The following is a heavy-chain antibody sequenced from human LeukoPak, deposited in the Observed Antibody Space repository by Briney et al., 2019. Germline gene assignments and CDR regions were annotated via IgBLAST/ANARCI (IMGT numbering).Heavy chain of an antibody. CDR1: GYTLAELS. CDR3: ATGLPATLRFLEWLPHPNAFDI. Sequence: EASVKVSCKVSGYTLAELSMHWVRQAPGKGLEWMGGFDPEDGETIYAQKFQGRVTMTEDTSTDTAYMELSSLRSEDTAVYYCATGLPATLRFLEWLPHPNAFDIWGQGTMVTVSS. CDR2: FDPEDGET. V-gene: IGHV1-24*01. J-gene: IGHJ3*02. D-gene: IGHD3-3*01.